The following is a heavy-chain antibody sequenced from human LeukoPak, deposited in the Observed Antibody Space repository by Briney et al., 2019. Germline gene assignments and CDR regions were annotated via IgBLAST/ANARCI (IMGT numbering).Heavy chain of an antibody. CDR1: GFTFSSYA. Sequence: GGSLRPSCAASGFTFSSYAMSWVRQAPGKGLEWVSAISGSGGSTYYADSVKGRFTISRDNSKNTLYLQMNSLRAEDTAVYYCAKDGSRTWIPSGGFDPWGQGTLVTVSS. D-gene: IGHD5-18*01. J-gene: IGHJ5*02. CDR2: ISGSGGST. V-gene: IGHV3-23*01. CDR3: AKDGSRTWIPSGGFDP.